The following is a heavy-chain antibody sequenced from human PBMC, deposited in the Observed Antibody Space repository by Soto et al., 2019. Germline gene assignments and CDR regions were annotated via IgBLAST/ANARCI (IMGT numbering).Heavy chain of an antibody. CDR3: AKDDVTGYDSSGPTDAFDI. CDR1: GFTFSSYA. CDR2: ISGSGGST. D-gene: IGHD3-22*01. V-gene: IGHV3-23*01. Sequence: EVQLLESGGGLVQPGGSLRLSCAASGFTFSSYAMSWVRQAPGKGLEWVSAISGSGGSTYYADSVKGRFTISRDNSNNTLYLQMNSRRAEDTAVYYCAKDDVTGYDSSGPTDAFDIWGQGTMVTVSS. J-gene: IGHJ3*02.